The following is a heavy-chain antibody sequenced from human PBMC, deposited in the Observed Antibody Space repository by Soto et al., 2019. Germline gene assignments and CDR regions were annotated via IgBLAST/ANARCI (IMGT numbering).Heavy chain of an antibody. V-gene: IGHV3-11*03. D-gene: IGHD6-19*01. Sequence: GGSLRLSCAASGFSFSDYYMSWIRQAPGKGLEWLSYISSDSTYINYADSVTGRFTISIDHAKNSLYLQMNSLRDEDTAVYYCARYSSGWYGAFDIWGQGTMVTVSS. CDR2: ISSDSTYI. CDR1: GFSFSDYY. CDR3: ARYSSGWYGAFDI. J-gene: IGHJ3*02.